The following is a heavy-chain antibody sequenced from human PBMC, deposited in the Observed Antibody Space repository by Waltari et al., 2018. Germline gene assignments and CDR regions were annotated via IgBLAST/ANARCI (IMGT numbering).Heavy chain of an antibody. V-gene: IGHV3-7*03. D-gene: IGHD2-21*01. CDR2: IKEDGSET. CDR3: SDPPSDF. J-gene: IGHJ4*02. CDR1: RVTFSKYW. Sequence: EVQLVESVGGLVQPGGCLRLACAASRVTFSKYWMSWVRQAPGKGLEWLASIKEDGSETNYVESVKGRFTISRDNAKNSLYLQMSSLRAEDTAVYYCSDPPSDFWGQGAVVTVSS.